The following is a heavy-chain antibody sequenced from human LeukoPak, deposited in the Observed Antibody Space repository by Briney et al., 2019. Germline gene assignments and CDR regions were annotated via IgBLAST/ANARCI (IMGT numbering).Heavy chain of an antibody. CDR2: IIPIIGIV. D-gene: IGHD5-12*01. CDR3: ARVPSGYTPNANYYYYGMDV. CDR1: GGTFSRYA. V-gene: IGHV1-69*04. Sequence: SVKVSCKASGGTFSRYAISWVRQAPGQGLEWMGRIIPIIGIVNYAQKFQGGVTITADKSTSTAYMELSSLRSEDTAVYYCARVPSGYTPNANYYYYGMDVWGQGTTVTVSS. J-gene: IGHJ6*02.